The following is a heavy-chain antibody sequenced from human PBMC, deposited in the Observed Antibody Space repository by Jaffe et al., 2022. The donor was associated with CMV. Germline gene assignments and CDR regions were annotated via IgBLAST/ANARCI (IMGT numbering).Heavy chain of an antibody. CDR1: GFTFSSYS. D-gene: IGHD3-22*01. J-gene: IGHJ6*02. V-gene: IGHV3-21*01. CDR3: ARDDDSSGYEDYYYYGMDV. CDR2: ISSSSSYI. Sequence: EVQLVESGGGLVKPGGSLRLSCAASGFTFSSYSMNWVRQAPGKGLEWVSSISSSSSYIYYADSVKGRFTISRDNAKNSLYLQMNSLRAEDTAVYYCARDDDSSGYEDYYYYGMDVWGQGTTVTVSS.